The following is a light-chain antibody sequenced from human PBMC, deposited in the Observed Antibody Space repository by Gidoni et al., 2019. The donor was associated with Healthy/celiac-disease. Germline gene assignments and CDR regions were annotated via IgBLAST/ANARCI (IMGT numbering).Light chain of an antibody. V-gene: IGLV3-1*01. J-gene: IGLJ1*01. CDR1: KLGYKY. CDR2: QDS. Sequence: SYALTQPPSASVSPGQTASITCSGDKLGYKYACWYQQKPGQSPVLVIYQDSKRPSGIPERFSGSNSGNTATLTISGTQAMDEADYYCQAWDSSTLYVFGTGTKVTVL. CDR3: QAWDSSTLYV.